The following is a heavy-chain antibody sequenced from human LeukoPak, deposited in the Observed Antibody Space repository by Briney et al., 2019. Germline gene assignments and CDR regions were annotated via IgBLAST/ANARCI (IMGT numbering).Heavy chain of an antibody. D-gene: IGHD3-22*01. CDR1: GGSISSYY. V-gene: IGHV4-4*07. Sequence: PSETLSLTCTVSGGSISSYYWSWIRQPAGKGLEWIGRIYTSGSTNYNPSLKSRVTMSVDTSKNQFSLKLSSVTAADTAVYYCARHFYPYYYDSSGYYWFHNAFDIWGQGTMVTVSS. J-gene: IGHJ3*02. CDR2: IYTSGST. CDR3: ARHFYPYYYDSSGYYWFHNAFDI.